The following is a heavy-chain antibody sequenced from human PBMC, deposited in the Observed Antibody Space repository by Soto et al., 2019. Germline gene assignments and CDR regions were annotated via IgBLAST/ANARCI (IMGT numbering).Heavy chain of an antibody. J-gene: IGHJ4*02. CDR3: AKKSTDSSGYSDY. CDR1: GFTVSNYA. D-gene: IGHD2-2*01. V-gene: IGHV3-23*01. CDR2: ISGSGGSS. Sequence: EVQLLESGGGLVQPGGSRRLSCATSGFTVSNYAMSWVRQAPGKGLEWVSGISGSGGSSYYADAVKGRFTISRDNSKNTPNLQMDSLRAEDTAVDYCAKKSTDSSGYSDYWGQGTVVTVSS.